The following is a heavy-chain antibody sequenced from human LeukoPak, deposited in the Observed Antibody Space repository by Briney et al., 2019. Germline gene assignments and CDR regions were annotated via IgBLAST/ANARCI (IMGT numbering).Heavy chain of an antibody. J-gene: IGHJ4*02. CDR1: GFTFSNYW. V-gene: IGHV3-7*04. Sequence: GGSLRLSCAASGFTFSNYWMTWVRQAPGKGLEWVANIKPDGSEEYDVDSLKGRFTISRDNAKNSLYLQMNSLRDEDTAVYFCVRARVDYWGQGTLVTVSS. CDR3: VRARVDY. CDR2: IKPDGSEE.